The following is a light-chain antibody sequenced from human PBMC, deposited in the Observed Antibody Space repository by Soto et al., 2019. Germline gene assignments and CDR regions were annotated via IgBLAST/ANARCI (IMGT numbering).Light chain of an antibody. CDR3: QKYNNWPLT. J-gene: IGKJ4*01. CDR2: GAS. Sequence: ETLVTQSPANLSLSPGERATLSCRASQSVNSDLAWYQQKPGQAPRLLIYGASTRDTGIPARFSGSGSGTEFTLTISSLQSEDFAVYYCQKYNNWPLTFGGGTKGESK. V-gene: IGKV3-15*01. CDR1: QSVNSD.